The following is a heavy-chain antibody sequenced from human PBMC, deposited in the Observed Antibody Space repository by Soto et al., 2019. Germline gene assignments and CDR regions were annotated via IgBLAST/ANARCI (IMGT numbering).Heavy chain of an antibody. J-gene: IGHJ4*02. D-gene: IGHD6-6*01. V-gene: IGHV1-8*01. CDR1: GYTFTSYD. Sequence: GASVKVSCKASGYTFTSYDINWVRQATGQGLEWMGWMNPNSGNTGYAQKLQGRVTMTRDTSTSTAYMELSSLRSDDTAVYYCARDAIAARPLIYWGQGTLVTVSS. CDR2: MNPNSGNT. CDR3: ARDAIAARPLIY.